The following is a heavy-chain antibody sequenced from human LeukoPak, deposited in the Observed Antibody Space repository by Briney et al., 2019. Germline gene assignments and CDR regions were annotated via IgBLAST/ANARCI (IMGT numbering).Heavy chain of an antibody. CDR3: AKSPANYYYYGMDV. Sequence: PGGSLTLSCAASGFTFSSYAMSWVRQAPGEGLEWVSAISGSGGSTYYADSVKGRFTISRDNSKNTLYLQMNSLRAKDTAVYYCAKSPANYYYYGMDVWGQGTTVTASS. D-gene: IGHD2-2*01. V-gene: IGHV3-23*01. CDR2: ISGSGGST. CDR1: GFTFSSYA. J-gene: IGHJ6*02.